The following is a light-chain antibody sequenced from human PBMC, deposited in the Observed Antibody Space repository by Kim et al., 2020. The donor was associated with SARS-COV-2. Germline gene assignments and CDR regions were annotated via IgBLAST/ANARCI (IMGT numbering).Light chain of an antibody. Sequence: ASVEDRVTITCRARQGVRTYVNWYQQKRGRAPELVVYAATSLQGGVPPRFSGSYSGTEFTLTIAGLQPADAATYYCQQTYITPWTFGQGTKLEI. J-gene: IGKJ2*02. CDR1: QGVRTY. CDR2: AAT. CDR3: QQTYITPWT. V-gene: IGKV1-39*01.